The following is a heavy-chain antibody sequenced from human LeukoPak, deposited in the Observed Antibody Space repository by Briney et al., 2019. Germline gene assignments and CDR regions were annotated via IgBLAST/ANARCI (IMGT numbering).Heavy chain of an antibody. Sequence: GGSLRLSCAASGFTFSSYSMNWVRQAPGKGLEWVSSISSSSSYIYYADSVKGRFTISRDNAKNSLYLQMNSLRAEDTAVCYCAREAAPISTFGMGVWGKGTTVTVSS. J-gene: IGHJ6*04. CDR1: GFTFSSYS. CDR3: AREAAPISTFGMGV. V-gene: IGHV3-21*01. CDR2: ISSSSSYI.